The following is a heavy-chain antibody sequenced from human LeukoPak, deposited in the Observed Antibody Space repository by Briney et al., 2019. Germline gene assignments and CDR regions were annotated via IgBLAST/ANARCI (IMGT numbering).Heavy chain of an antibody. CDR1: GGSISSYY. D-gene: IGHD2-15*01. Sequence: SETLSLTCTVSGGSISSYYWSWIRQPPGKGLEWIGYIYYSGSTNYNPSLKSRVTISVDTSKNQFSLKLSSVTAADTAVYYCASGGYCSSGSCYPNWFDPWGQGTLVTVSS. V-gene: IGHV4-59*01. CDR3: ASGGYCSSGSCYPNWFDP. CDR2: IYYSGST. J-gene: IGHJ5*02.